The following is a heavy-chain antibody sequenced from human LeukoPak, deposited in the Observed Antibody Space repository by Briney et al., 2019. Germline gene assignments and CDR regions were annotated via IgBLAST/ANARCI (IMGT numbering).Heavy chain of an antibody. CDR3: ARERCSGGSCYLGGVLRGYFDS. CDR2: IYYSGST. V-gene: IGHV4-59*01. CDR1: GDSISSYY. D-gene: IGHD2-15*01. J-gene: IGHJ4*02. Sequence: SETLCLTCTVSGDSISSYYWSWIRQPPGKGLEWIGYIYYSGSTNYNPSLKSRVTISVDTSKNQFSLKLSSVTAADTAVYYCARERCSGGSCYLGGVLRGYFDSWGQGTLVTVSS.